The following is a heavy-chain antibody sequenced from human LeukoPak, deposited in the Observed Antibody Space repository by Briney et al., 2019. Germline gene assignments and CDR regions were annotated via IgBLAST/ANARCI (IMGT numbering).Heavy chain of an antibody. V-gene: IGHV4-30-2*01. Sequence: SQTLSLTCTVSGGSISSGGYYWSWIRQPPGKGLEWIGYIYHSGSTYYNPSLKSRVTISVDRSKNQFSLKLSSVTAADTAVYYCARDSGEWLFLPTGLFDYWGQGTLVTVSS. CDR2: IYHSGST. D-gene: IGHD3-22*01. CDR3: ARDSGEWLFLPTGLFDY. J-gene: IGHJ4*02. CDR1: GGSISSGGYY.